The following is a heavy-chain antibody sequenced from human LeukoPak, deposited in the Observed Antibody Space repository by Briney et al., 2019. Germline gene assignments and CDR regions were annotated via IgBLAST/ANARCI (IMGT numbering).Heavy chain of an antibody. V-gene: IGHV4-59*01. J-gene: IGHJ5*02. D-gene: IGHD5-12*01. CDR1: GGSISSYY. CDR3: ARGHVDIVATVGGWFDP. CDR2: IYYSGST. Sequence: SETLSLTCTVSGGSISSYYWSWIRQPPGKGLEWIGYIYYSGSTNYNPSLKSRVTISVDTSKNQFSLKLSSVTAADTAVYYCARGHVDIVATVGGWFDPWGQGTLVTVSS.